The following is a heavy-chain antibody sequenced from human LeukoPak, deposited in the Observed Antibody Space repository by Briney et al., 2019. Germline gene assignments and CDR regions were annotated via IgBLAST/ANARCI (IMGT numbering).Heavy chain of an antibody. Sequence: SVKVSCKASGYTFTSYDINWVRQATGQGLEWMGRIIPILGIANYAQKFQGRVTITADKSTSTAYMELSSLRSEDTAVYYCASLYCSGGSCYPPFGYWGQGTLVTVSS. V-gene: IGHV1-69*04. D-gene: IGHD2-15*01. CDR2: IIPILGIA. J-gene: IGHJ4*02. CDR1: GYTFTSYD. CDR3: ASLYCSGGSCYPPFGY.